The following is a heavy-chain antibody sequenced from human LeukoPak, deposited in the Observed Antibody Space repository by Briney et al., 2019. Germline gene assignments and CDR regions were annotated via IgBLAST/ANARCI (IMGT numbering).Heavy chain of an antibody. CDR3: AKGRSRGYSSGWYYFDY. J-gene: IGHJ4*02. CDR2: ISGSGGST. CDR1: GFTFSSYA. D-gene: IGHD6-19*01. Sequence: GGSLRLSCAASGFTFSSYAISWVRQAPGKGLEWVSAISGSGGSTYYADSVKGRFTISRDNSKNTLYLQMNSLRAEDTAVYYCAKGRSRGYSSGWYYFDYWGQGTLVTVSS. V-gene: IGHV3-23*01.